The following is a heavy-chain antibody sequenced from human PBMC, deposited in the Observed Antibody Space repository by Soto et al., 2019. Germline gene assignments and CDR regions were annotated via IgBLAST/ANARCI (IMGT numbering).Heavy chain of an antibody. D-gene: IGHD1-26*01. CDR2: MQPSTGRT. V-gene: IGHV1-8*01. Sequence: QVQLVQSGAEVREPGASVKVSCKASGYSFTSLDINWVRQTAGQGLEWMGWMQPSTGRTGYAQKFQGRVTMTSDTSINTAYMELTTLTSDDTAFYYCARRVSAGVDYWGQGTLVTVSS. CDR3: ARRVSAGVDY. CDR1: GYSFTSLD. J-gene: IGHJ4*02.